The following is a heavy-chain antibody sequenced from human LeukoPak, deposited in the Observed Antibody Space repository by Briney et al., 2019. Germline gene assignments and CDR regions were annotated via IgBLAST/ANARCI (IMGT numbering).Heavy chain of an antibody. CDR1: GGSISSGGYS. J-gene: IGHJ6*02. CDR2: IYHSGST. D-gene: IGHD3-10*01. Sequence: PSETLSLTCAVSGGSISSGGYSWSWIRQPPGKGLEWIGFIYHSGSTYYNPSLKSRLTTSVDASKNQFSLKLSSVTAADTAVYYCARAKVTMVRGVMIYHYGMDVWGQGTTVTVSS. V-gene: IGHV4-30-2*01. CDR3: ARAKVTMVRGVMIYHYGMDV.